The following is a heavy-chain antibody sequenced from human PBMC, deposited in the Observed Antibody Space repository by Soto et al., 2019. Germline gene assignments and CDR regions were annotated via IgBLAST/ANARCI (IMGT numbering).Heavy chain of an antibody. CDR3: ARDPYHVLMVNAPNLYGMDV. D-gene: IGHD2-8*01. J-gene: IGHJ6*02. CDR1: GYTFTTYD. Sequence: QVQLVQSGAEVKKPGASVKVSCKASGYTFTTYDISWVRQAPGQGLEWMGRISTYNGDTNYPQSLQGRLTMTTDTSTAPAYMELRRLGADDTAVYYCARDPYHVLMVNAPNLYGMDVWGQGTTVTVSS. V-gene: IGHV1-18*01. CDR2: ISTYNGDT.